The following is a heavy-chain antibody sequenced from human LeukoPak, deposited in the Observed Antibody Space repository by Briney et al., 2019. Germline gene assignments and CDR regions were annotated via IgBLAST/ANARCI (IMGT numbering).Heavy chain of an antibody. J-gene: IGHJ4*02. CDR1: GFTFNNYA. CDR2: ISGGGETT. CDR3: ARDYADYVGYFFFDY. Sequence: GGSLRLSCAASGFTFNNYAMNWVRQAPGKGLEWVSSISGGGETTYYADSAKGRFTISRDNSQNTLYLQMNSLRAEDTAVYNCARDYADYVGYFFFDYWGQGTLVTVSS. V-gene: IGHV3-23*01. D-gene: IGHD4-17*01.